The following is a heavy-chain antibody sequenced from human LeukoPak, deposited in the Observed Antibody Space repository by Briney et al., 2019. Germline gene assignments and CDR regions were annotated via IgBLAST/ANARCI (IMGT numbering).Heavy chain of an antibody. Sequence: SETPSLTCAVYGGSFSGYYWSWIRQPPGKGLEWIGEINHSGSTNYNPSLKSRVTISVDTSKNQFSLKLSSVTAADTAVYYCAKGWSPHYYDSSGYYYGYWGQGTLVTVSS. J-gene: IGHJ4*02. CDR3: AKGWSPHYYDSSGYYYGY. CDR2: INHSGST. D-gene: IGHD3-22*01. V-gene: IGHV4-34*01. CDR1: GGSFSGYY.